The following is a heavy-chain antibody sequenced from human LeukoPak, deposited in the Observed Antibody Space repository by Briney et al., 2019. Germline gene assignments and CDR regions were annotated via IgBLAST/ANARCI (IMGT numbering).Heavy chain of an antibody. V-gene: IGHV4-39*01. CDR1: GDSISSSSYY. J-gene: IGHJ6*02. D-gene: IGHD3-3*01. Sequence: SETLSLTCTVSGDSISSSSYYWGWIRQPPGKGLEWNGSIYYSGSTYYNPSLKSRVTISVDASKNQFSLKLSSVTAADTAVYYCARIPRVDFWSGYYHPQYGMDVWGQGTTVTVSS. CDR2: IYYSGST. CDR3: ARIPRVDFWSGYYHPQYGMDV.